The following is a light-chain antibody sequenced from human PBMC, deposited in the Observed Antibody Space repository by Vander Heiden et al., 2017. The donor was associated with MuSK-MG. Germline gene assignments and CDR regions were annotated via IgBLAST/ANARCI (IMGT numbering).Light chain of an antibody. CDR2: AAS. V-gene: IGKV1-39*01. Sequence: RVTITCRASQSISSYLNWYQQKPGKAPKLLIYAASSLQSGVPSRFSGSGSGTDFTLTISSLQPEDFATYYCQQNDGTPPITFGQGTQLEIK. CDR3: QQNDGTPPIT. J-gene: IGKJ5*01. CDR1: QSISSY.